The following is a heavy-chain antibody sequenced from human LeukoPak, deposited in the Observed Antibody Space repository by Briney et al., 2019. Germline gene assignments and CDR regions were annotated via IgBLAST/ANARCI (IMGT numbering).Heavy chain of an antibody. CDR2: INHSGST. Sequence: PSETLSLTCAVYGGSFSGYYWSWIRQPPGKGLEWIGEINHSGSTNYNPSLKSRVTISVDTSKNQFSLKLSSVTAADTAVYYCAREGYAFGAFDIWGQGTMVTVSS. D-gene: IGHD2-2*01. CDR1: GGSFSGYY. V-gene: IGHV4-34*01. CDR3: AREGYAFGAFDI. J-gene: IGHJ3*02.